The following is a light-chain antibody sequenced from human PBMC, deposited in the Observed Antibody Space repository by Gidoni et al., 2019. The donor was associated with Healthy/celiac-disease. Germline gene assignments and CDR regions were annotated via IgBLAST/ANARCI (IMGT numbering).Light chain of an antibody. V-gene: IGKV3-20*01. CDR3: QQYGSSPLT. CDR1: PSVSSSY. J-gene: IGKJ4*01. CDR2: GAS. Sequence: ESVLTQSPGTLSLSPGERAPLSCRASPSVSSSYLAWYQQKPGQAPRLLIYGASSRATGIPDRFSGSGSGTDFTLTISRLEPEDFAVYYCQQYGSSPLTFGGGTKVEIK.